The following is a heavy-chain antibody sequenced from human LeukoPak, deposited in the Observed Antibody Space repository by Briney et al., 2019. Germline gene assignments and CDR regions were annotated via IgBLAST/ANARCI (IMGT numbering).Heavy chain of an antibody. D-gene: IGHD6-19*01. CDR3: SLGGPKLISGWGNYMDV. J-gene: IGHJ6*03. Sequence: SETLSLTCTVSGGSISSSSYYWGWIRQPPGKGLEWIGSIYYSGSTYYNPSLKSRVTISVDTSKNQFSLKLSSVTAADTAVYYCSLGGPKLISGWGNYMDVWGKGTTVTVSS. CDR2: IYYSGST. CDR1: GGSISSSSYY. V-gene: IGHV4-39*07.